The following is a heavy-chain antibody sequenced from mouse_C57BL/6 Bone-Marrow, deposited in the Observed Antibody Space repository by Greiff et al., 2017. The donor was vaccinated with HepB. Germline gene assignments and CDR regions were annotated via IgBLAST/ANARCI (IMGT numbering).Heavy chain of an antibody. CDR3: RAGTDWYFDV. V-gene: IGHV1-55*01. CDR2: IYPGSGST. CDR1: GYTFTSYW. D-gene: IGHD4-1*01. J-gene: IGHJ1*03. Sequence: QVQLQHPGAELVKPGASVKMSCKASGYTFTSYWITWVKQRPGQGLEWIGDIYPGSGSTNYNEKFKSKATLTVDTSSSTAYMQLSSLTSEDSAVYYCRAGTDWYFDVWGTGTTVTVSS.